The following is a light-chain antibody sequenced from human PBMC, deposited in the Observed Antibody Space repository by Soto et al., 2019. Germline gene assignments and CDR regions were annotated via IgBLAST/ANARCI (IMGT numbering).Light chain of an antibody. V-gene: IGKV3D-15*01. CDR1: QSVDNY. Sequence: EIVMTQSPATLSVSPGERATLSCRASQSVDNYLDWYQQKPGQAPRLLIYAASNRAAGIPDRFSGSGSGTEFTLTISSLQSEDFAVYYCQQYNNWPRTFGQGTKV. CDR3: QQYNNWPRT. J-gene: IGKJ1*01. CDR2: AAS.